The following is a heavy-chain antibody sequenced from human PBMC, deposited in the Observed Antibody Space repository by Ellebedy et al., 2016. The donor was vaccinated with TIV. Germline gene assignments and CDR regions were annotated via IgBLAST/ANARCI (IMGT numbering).Heavy chain of an antibody. Sequence: AASVKVSCKASGYTFTSYGISWVRQAPGQGLEWMGWISADNGNTKYAQKLQGRVTMTTDTSTSTAYMELSRLRSEDTAMYYCATGPPKWEVPLDLDSWGQGTLVIVSS. D-gene: IGHD1-26*01. CDR1: GYTFTSYG. V-gene: IGHV1-18*01. CDR2: ISADNGNT. CDR3: ATGPPKWEVPLDLDS. J-gene: IGHJ4*02.